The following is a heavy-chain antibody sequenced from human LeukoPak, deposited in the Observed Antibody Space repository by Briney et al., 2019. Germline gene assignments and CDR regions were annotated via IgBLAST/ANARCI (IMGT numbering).Heavy chain of an antibody. CDR1: GGSISSGGYY. Sequence: SETLSLTCTVSGGSISSGGYYWSWIRQPPGKGLEWIGYIYHSGSTYYNPSPKSRVTISVDRSKNQFSLKLNSVTAADTAVYYCASHSRGGSRFDYWGQGTLVTVSS. CDR3: ASHSRGGSRFDY. V-gene: IGHV4-30-2*01. D-gene: IGHD3-10*01. J-gene: IGHJ4*02. CDR2: IYHSGST.